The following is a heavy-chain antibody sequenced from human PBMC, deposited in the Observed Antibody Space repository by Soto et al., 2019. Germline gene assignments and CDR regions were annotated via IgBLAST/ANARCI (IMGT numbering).Heavy chain of an antibody. D-gene: IGHD4-17*01. CDR3: ASATVTTLEKFAY. J-gene: IGHJ4*02. CDR1: RYTFTGYA. V-gene: IGHV1-3*01. Sequence: GSVDVSCKASRYTFTGYAMHWVPQPPGKRLEWMGGINAGNGNANYSQKFQGRVTITADKSTSTAYMELSSLRSEDTAVYYSASATVTTLEKFAYWGQGTLDTVSS. CDR2: INAGNGNA.